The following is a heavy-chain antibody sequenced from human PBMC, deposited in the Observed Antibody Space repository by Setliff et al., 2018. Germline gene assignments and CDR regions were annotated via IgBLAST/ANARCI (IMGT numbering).Heavy chain of an antibody. CDR1: GYTFTDFG. CDR2: ISPNTGNV. J-gene: IGHJ5*01. V-gene: IGHV1-18*01. D-gene: IGHD3-16*01. Sequence: ASVKVSCKASGYTFTDFGINWVRQAPGQGLEWMGWISPNTGNVYSAQRFQGRVTLTTDTSTSTAYMEVKSLRSDDTAVYYCARELRSPYWHLDSWGQGTQVTVSS. CDR3: ARELRSPYWHLDS.